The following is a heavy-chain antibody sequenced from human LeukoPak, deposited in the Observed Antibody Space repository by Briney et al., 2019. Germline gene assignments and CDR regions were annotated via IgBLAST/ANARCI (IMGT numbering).Heavy chain of an antibody. CDR1: GYTFNSYG. J-gene: IGHJ4*02. D-gene: IGHD3-22*01. CDR2: INPSGGST. V-gene: IGHV1-46*02. CDR3: ARCYYDSSGSLLFDY. Sequence: ASVKVSCKASGYTFNSYGISWVRQAPGQGLEWMGIINPSGGSTSYAQKFQGRVTMTRDTSTSTVYMELSSLRSEDTAVYYCARCYYDSSGSLLFDYWGQGTLVTVSS.